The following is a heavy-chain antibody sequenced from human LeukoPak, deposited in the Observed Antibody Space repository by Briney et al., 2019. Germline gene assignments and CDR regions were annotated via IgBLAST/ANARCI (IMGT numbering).Heavy chain of an antibody. Sequence: GGSLRLSCAASGFTFSSYGMHCVRQAPGKGLEWVAFIRYDGSNKYYADSVKGRFTISRDNSKNTLYLQMNSLRAEDTAVYYCATYSSLNRREFQFWGQGTLLTVSS. CDR3: ATYSSLNRREFQF. V-gene: IGHV3-30*02. D-gene: IGHD3-22*01. J-gene: IGHJ1*01. CDR2: IRYDGSNK. CDR1: GFTFSSYG.